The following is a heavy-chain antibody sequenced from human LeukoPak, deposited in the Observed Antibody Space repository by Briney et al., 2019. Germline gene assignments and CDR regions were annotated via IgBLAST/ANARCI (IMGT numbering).Heavy chain of an antibody. CDR1: GGSINSDYW. D-gene: IGHD3-3*01. J-gene: IGHJ4*02. Sequence: PSETLSLTCAVSGGSINSDYWWTWVRQSPGKGLEWIGEIYHTGSVNYNLSLESRVTISRDWSKNQFSLMLRSVTAADTAVYYCARHDDFLSAYNYWGQGILVTVSS. CDR3: ARHDDFLSAYNY. V-gene: IGHV4-4*02. CDR2: IYHTGSV.